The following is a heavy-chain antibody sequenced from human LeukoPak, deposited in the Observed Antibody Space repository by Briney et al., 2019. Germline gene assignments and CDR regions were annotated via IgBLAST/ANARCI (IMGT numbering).Heavy chain of an antibody. V-gene: IGHV1-8*02. Sequence: ASVKVSCKASGGTFSSYAISWVRQATGQGLEWMGWMNPNSGNTGYAQKFQGRVTMTRNTSISTAYMELSSLRSEDTAVYYCARGTMTYYDFWSGYFYGMDVWGQGTTVTVSS. D-gene: IGHD3-3*01. CDR2: MNPNSGNT. CDR1: GGTFSSYA. J-gene: IGHJ6*02. CDR3: ARGTMTYYDFWSGYFYGMDV.